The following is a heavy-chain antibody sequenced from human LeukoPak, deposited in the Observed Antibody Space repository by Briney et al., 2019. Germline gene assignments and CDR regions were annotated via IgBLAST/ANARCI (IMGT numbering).Heavy chain of an antibody. CDR2: ISSSSSYT. V-gene: IGHV3-11*06. D-gene: IGHD2-2*01. J-gene: IGHJ4*02. Sequence: GGSLRLSCAASGFTFSDYYMSWIRQAPGKGLEWVSYISSSSSYTNYADSVKGRFTISRDNSKNTLYLQMNSLRAEDTAVYYCARDNEEIVVVPAAIDYWGQGTLVTVSS. CDR1: GFTFSDYY. CDR3: ARDNEEIVVVPAAIDY.